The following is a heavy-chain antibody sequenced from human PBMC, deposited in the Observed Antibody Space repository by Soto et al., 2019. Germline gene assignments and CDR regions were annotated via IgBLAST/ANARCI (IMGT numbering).Heavy chain of an antibody. CDR2: IVVGSGNT. CDR3: AAYSYGYVGAFDI. CDR1: GFTFTSSA. D-gene: IGHD5-18*01. Sequence: SVKVSCKASGFTFTSSAVQWVRQARGQRLEWIGWIVVGSGNTNYAQKFQERVTITRGMSTSTAYMELSSLRSEDTAVYYCAAYSYGYVGAFDIWGQGTMVTVSS. V-gene: IGHV1-58*01. J-gene: IGHJ3*02.